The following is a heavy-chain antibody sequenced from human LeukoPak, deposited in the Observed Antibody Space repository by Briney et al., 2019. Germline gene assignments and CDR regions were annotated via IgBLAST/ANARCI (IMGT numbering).Heavy chain of an antibody. D-gene: IGHD3-10*01. Sequence: PSETLSLTCTVSGGSISSYYWSWIRQPPGKGLEWIGYIYYSGSTNYKPSLKSRVTISVDTSKNQFSLKLSSVTAADTAVYYCARDRGIDYYGSGSYYRHYYYYMDVWGKGTTVTVSS. CDR2: IYYSGST. CDR1: GGSISSYY. J-gene: IGHJ6*03. V-gene: IGHV4-59*01. CDR3: ARDRGIDYYGSGSYYRHYYYYMDV.